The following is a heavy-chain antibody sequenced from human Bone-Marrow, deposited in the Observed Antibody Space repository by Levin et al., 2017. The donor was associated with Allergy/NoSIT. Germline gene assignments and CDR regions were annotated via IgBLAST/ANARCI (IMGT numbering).Heavy chain of an antibody. D-gene: IGHD2-21*02. CDR2: IDPGDSYT. V-gene: IGHV5-10-1*01. CDR1: GYNFPSYW. Sequence: PGESQKISCKGSGYNFPSYWISWVRQMPGKGLEWMGRIDPGDSYTNYSPSFQGHVTISTDKSISTAYLQWSSLKASDTAMYYCARQTSAVTSDHWGQGTLVTVSS. CDR3: ARQTSAVTSDH. J-gene: IGHJ4*02.